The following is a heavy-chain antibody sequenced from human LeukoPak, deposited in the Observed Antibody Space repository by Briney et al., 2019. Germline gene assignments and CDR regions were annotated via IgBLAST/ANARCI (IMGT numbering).Heavy chain of an antibody. CDR1: GFTLGKYH. V-gene: IGHV3-30*04. D-gene: IGHD3/OR15-3a*01. CDR2: INYDESNK. CDR3: ARDFERPIWTGYWDE. Sequence: GGSLRLSCAASGFTLGKYHIHWVRQAPGQGLEWVAFINYDESNKYYAEPVKGRFTISRDTSKNTAYLQMNRLRLEDTGMYYCARDFERPIWTGYWDEWGRGTLVSVS. J-gene: IGHJ4*02.